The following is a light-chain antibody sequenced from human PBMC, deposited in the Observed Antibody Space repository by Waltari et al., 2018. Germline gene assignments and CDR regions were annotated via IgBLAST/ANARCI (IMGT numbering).Light chain of an antibody. Sequence: DIVMTQSPDSLAVSLGERATITCKSSQSLLLNSNNRPCLTWYQHKPGQPPKLLMYWASSREPGVPDRFSGGGSGTDFTRTIRSLQPEDVAVYYCQQYHSLPYTFGQGTRLEIK. CDR1: QSLLLNSNNRPC. V-gene: IGKV4-1*01. CDR3: QQYHSLPYT. CDR2: WAS. J-gene: IGKJ2*01.